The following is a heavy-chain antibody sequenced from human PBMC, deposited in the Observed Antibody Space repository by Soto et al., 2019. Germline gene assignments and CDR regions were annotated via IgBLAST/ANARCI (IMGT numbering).Heavy chain of an antibody. D-gene: IGHD3-9*01. CDR1: GDSVSSNSAA. CDR3: ARDMFLYYDILTGYHNYNWFDP. CDR2: TYYRSKWYN. V-gene: IGHV6-1*01. J-gene: IGHJ5*02. Sequence: SQTLSLTCVISGDSVSSNSAAWNWIRQSPSRGLEWLGRTYYRSKWYNDYAVSVKSRITINPDTSKNQFSLQLNSVTPEDTAVYYCARDMFLYYDILTGYHNYNWFDPWGQGTLVTVSS.